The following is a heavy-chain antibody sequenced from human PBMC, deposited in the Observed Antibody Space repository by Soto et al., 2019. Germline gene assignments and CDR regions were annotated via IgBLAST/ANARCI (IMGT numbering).Heavy chain of an antibody. CDR2: IYYSGST. J-gene: IGHJ4*02. Sequence: SETLSLTCTVSGGSISSYYWSWIRQPPGKGLEWIGYIYYSGSTNYNPSLKSRVTISVDTSKNQFSQQLSSVTVADTAVYYCATSYRNAWYTYWGQGTQVTVSS. D-gene: IGHD6-13*01. V-gene: IGHV4-59*01. CDR1: GGSISSYY. CDR3: ATSYRNAWYTY.